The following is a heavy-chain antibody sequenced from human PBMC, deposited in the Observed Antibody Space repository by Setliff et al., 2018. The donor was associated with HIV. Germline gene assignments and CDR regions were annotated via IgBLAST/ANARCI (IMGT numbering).Heavy chain of an antibody. J-gene: IGHJ6*03. D-gene: IGHD3-10*01. Sequence: SETLSLTCTVYGGSFSGYYWSWIRQPPGKGLEWMGEINHSGITNDNPSLKSRVTISVDTSKNQFSLELRSVTAADTAVYYCARVTITTVRGVGYFYYFYMDVWGKGTTVTVSS. CDR2: INHSGIT. V-gene: IGHV4-34*01. CDR1: GGSFSGYY. CDR3: ARVTITTVRGVGYFYYFYMDV.